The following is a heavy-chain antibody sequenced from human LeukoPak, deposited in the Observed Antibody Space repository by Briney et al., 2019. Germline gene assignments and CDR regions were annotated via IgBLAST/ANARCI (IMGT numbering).Heavy chain of an antibody. D-gene: IGHD2-2*01. V-gene: IGHV1-69*13. Sequence: GASVKVSCKASGGTFSSYAISWVRQAPGQGLEWMGGIIPIFGTANYAQKFQGRVTITADESTSTAYMELSSLRSEDTAVYYCARDGRRYCSSTSCRWGPFSDYYYMDVWGKGTTVTVSS. CDR3: ARDGRRYCSSTSCRWGPFSDYYYMDV. CDR1: GGTFSSYA. J-gene: IGHJ6*03. CDR2: IIPIFGTA.